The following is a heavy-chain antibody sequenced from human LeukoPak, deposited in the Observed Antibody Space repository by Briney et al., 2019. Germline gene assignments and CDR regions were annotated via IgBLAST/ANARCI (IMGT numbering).Heavy chain of an antibody. D-gene: IGHD5-18*01. V-gene: IGHV4-34*01. CDR2: INHSGST. CDR1: GGSFSGYY. Sequence: SETLSLTCAVYGGSFSGYYWRWIRQPPGKGLEWIGEINHSGSTNYNPSLKSRVTISVDTSKNQFSLKLSSVTAADTAVYYCARGLPPKRGYSYGYRDWGQGTLATVSS. J-gene: IGHJ4*02. CDR3: ARGLPPKRGYSYGYRD.